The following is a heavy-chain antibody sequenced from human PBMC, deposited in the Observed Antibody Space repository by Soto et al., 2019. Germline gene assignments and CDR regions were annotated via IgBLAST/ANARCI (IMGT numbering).Heavy chain of an antibody. CDR3: AKAEKSSAVAGYFDS. V-gene: IGHV3-23*01. CDR1: EFIFSNYA. D-gene: IGHD6-19*01. J-gene: IGHJ4*02. CDR2: ISGSGGIT. Sequence: PGGSLRLSCAASEFIFSNYAMNWVRQAPGKGLEWVSAISGSGGITYYADSVKGRFTISRDNSKNTLYLQMNSLIAEDTAVYYCAKAEKSSAVAGYFDSWGQGTLVTVSS.